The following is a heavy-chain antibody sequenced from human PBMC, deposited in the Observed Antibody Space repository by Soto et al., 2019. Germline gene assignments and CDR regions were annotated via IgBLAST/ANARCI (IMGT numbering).Heavy chain of an antibody. CDR2: ISYGGSNK. Sequence: PVGSLRLSCAASGFTFSSYAMHWVRQAPGKGLEWVAVISYGGSNKYYADSVKGRFTISRDNSKNTLYLQMNSLRAEDTAVYYCARGWFNDAFDIWGQGTMVTVSS. CDR3: ARGWFNDAFDI. CDR1: GFTFSSYA. V-gene: IGHV3-30-3*01. D-gene: IGHD3-10*01. J-gene: IGHJ3*02.